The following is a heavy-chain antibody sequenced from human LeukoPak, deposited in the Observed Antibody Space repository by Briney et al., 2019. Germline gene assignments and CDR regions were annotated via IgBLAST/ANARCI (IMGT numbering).Heavy chain of an antibody. CDR2: FKSKTDGGTT. V-gene: IGHV3-15*01. J-gene: IGHJ4*02. CDR1: GFTFRDAW. Sequence: GGSLRLSCAASGFTFRDAWMSWVRQAPGKGLEWVGRFKSKTDGGTTDYAASVKGRFTISRDDSKNTLYLQMNSLKTEDTAVYYCTAGDAYWGQGTLVTVSS. CDR3: TAGDAY.